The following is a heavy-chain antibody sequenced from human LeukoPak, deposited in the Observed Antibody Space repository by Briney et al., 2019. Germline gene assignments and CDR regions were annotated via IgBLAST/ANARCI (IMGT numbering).Heavy chain of an antibody. CDR1: GGSISSYY. V-gene: IGHV4-59*01. J-gene: IGHJ4*02. CDR3: ARESSPYYYDSSGYPELGHFDY. Sequence: SETLSLTCTVSGGSISSYYWSWIRQPPGKGLEWIGYIYYSGSTNYNPSLKSRVTISVDTSKNQFSLKLSSVTAADTAVYYCARESSPYYYDSSGYPELGHFDYWGRGTLVTVSS. CDR2: IYYSGST. D-gene: IGHD3-22*01.